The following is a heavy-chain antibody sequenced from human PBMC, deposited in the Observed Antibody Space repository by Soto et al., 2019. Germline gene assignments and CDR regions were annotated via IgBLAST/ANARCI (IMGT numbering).Heavy chain of an antibody. CDR3: ARSTDSSGWRFDS. Sequence: AETLSLTCNISGASISVYSWSWIRQPPGKGLEWIGYIYYSGSTNYNPSLKSRVAISVDTSKNQFSLNLSSVTAADTAVYYCARSTDSSGWRFDSWCQGTQVT. CDR1: GASISVYS. J-gene: IGHJ4*02. CDR2: IYYSGST. V-gene: IGHV4-59*01. D-gene: IGHD6-19*01.